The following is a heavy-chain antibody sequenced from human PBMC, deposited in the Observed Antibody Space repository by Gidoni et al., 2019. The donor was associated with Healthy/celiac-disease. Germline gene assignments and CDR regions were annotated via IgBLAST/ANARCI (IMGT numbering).Heavy chain of an antibody. Sequence: QVQLQQWGAGLLKPSETLSLPCAVYGGSFSGFYWCWIRQPPGKGLEWIGEINHSGSTNYNPSLKSRVTISVDTSKNQFSLKLSSVTAADTAVYYCASSDLGYGMDVWGQGTTVTVSS. CDR1: GGSFSGFY. D-gene: IGHD3-10*01. CDR3: ASSDLGYGMDV. CDR2: INHSGST. V-gene: IGHV4-34*01. J-gene: IGHJ6*02.